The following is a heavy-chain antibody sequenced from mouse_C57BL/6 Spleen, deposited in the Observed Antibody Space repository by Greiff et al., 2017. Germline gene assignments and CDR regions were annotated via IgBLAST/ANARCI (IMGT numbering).Heavy chain of an antibody. J-gene: IGHJ4*01. Sequence: QVQLQQPGAELVRPGSSVKLSCKASGYTFTSYWMDWVKQRPGQGLEWIGNIYPSDSETHDNQKFKDKATLTVDKSSSTAYMQLSSLTSEDSAVYYCARTTVVATDAKDYWGQGTSVTVSS. CDR3: ARTTVVATDAKDY. CDR1: GYTFTSYW. V-gene: IGHV1-61*01. D-gene: IGHD1-1*01. CDR2: IYPSDSET.